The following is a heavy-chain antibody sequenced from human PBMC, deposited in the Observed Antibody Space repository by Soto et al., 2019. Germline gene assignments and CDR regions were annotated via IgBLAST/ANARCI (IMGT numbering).Heavy chain of an antibody. J-gene: IGHJ3*02. Sequence: ASVKVSCKASGGTFGSYAISWVRQAPGQGLEWMGGIIPIFGTANYAQKFQGRVTITADESTSTAYMELSSLRSEDTAVYYCARDVREGEDAFYIWGQGTMVTVSS. D-gene: IGHD3-10*02. CDR2: IIPIFGTA. CDR1: GGTFGSYA. CDR3: ARDVREGEDAFYI. V-gene: IGHV1-69*13.